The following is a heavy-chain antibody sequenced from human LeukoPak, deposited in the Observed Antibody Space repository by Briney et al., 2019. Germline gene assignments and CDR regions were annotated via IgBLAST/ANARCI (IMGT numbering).Heavy chain of an antibody. D-gene: IGHD3-22*01. CDR2: IFYSGST. CDR3: ASPRGDDSGGYYTWYFHH. V-gene: IGHV4-31*03. CDR1: GGSISSGGYY. J-gene: IGHJ1*01. Sequence: SQTLSLTCTVSGGSISSGGYYWSWIRQHPGKGLEWIGYIFYSGSTYYNPSLKSRVTISVDTSKNQFSLKLSSVTAADTAVYFCASPRGDDSGGYYTWYFHHWGQGILVTVSS.